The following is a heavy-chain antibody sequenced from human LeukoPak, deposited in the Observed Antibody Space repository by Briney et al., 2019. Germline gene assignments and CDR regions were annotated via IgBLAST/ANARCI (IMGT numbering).Heavy chain of an antibody. V-gene: IGHV4-30-4*08. D-gene: IGHD6-13*01. CDR3: ARPAPHASWYLSGVSLHWYFDL. CDR2: IYYSGST. Sequence: SQTLSLTCTVSGGSISSGDYYWSWIRQPPGKGLEWIGYIYYSGSTNYNPSLKSRVTISVDTSKNQFSLKLSSVTAADTAVYYCARPAPHASWYLSGVSLHWYFDLWGRGTLVTVSS. J-gene: IGHJ2*01. CDR1: GGSISSGDYY.